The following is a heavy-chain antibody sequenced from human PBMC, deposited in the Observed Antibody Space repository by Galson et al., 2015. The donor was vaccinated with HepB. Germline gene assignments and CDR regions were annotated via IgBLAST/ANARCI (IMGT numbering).Heavy chain of an antibody. D-gene: IGHD1-1*01. CDR3: ARRLGAGQGYRYFDY. V-gene: IGHV1-18*04. CDR1: GYTFNAYG. J-gene: IGHJ4*02. CDR2: ITTHNGDT. Sequence: SVKVSCKASGYTFNAYGIIWVRQAPGQGLEWMGWITTHNGDTKYAETVQGRVTMTTDTVTTTVYMELTSLTSDDTAVYYCARRLGAGQGYRYFDYWGQGTLVTVSS.